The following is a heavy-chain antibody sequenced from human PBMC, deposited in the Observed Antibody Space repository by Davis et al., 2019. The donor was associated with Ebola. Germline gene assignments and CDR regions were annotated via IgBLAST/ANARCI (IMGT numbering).Heavy chain of an antibody. D-gene: IGHD6-13*01. V-gene: IGHV3-7*01. J-gene: IGHJ4*02. Sequence: PGGSLRLSCVASGFIVSSNYMTWVRQAPGKGLEWVANIKQDGSEKYYVDSVKGRFTISRDNAKNSLYLQMNSLRAEDTAMYYCAGGAATGTWTFRVDYWGQGTLVTVSS. CDR1: GFIVSSNY. CDR3: AGGAATGTWTFRVDY. CDR2: IKQDGSEK.